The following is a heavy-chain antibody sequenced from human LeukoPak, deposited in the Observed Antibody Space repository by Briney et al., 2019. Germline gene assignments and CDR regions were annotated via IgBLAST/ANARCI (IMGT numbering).Heavy chain of an antibody. CDR2: INTDGSST. V-gene: IGHV3-74*01. CDR1: GFTFSSYW. D-gene: IGHD3-22*01. CDR3: ARDIYDSSGYYYGPFDY. Sequence: GGSLRLSCAASGFTFSSYWMHWVRQAPGKGLVWVSHINTDGSSTSYADSVKGRFTISRDNAKNTLYLQMSSLRAEDTAVYYCARDIYDSSGYYYGPFDYWGQGTLVTVSS. J-gene: IGHJ4*02.